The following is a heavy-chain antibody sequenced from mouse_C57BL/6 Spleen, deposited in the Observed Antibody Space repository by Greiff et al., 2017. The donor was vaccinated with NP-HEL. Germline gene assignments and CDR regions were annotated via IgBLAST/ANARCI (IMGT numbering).Heavy chain of an antibody. CDR3: ARDRTGTYFDV. V-gene: IGHV5-4*01. Sequence: EVQGVESGGGLVKPGGSLKLSCAASGFTFSSYAMSWVRQTPEKRLEWVATISDGGSYTYYPDNVKGRFTISRDNAKNNLYLQMSHLKSEDTAMYYCARDRTGTYFDVWGTGTTVTVSS. D-gene: IGHD4-1*01. J-gene: IGHJ1*03. CDR1: GFTFSSYA. CDR2: ISDGGSYT.